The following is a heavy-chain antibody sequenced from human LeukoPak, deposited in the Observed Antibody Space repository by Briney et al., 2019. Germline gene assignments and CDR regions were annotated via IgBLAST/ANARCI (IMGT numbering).Heavy chain of an antibody. J-gene: IGHJ6*02. CDR2: IIPILGIA. CDR1: GGTFSSYA. V-gene: IGHV1-69*04. CDR3: ARLTLHCSSTSCYPYYYYYGMDV. Sequence: AASVKVSCKASGGTFSSYAISWVRQAPRQGLEWMGRIIPILGIANYAQKFQGRVTITADKSTSTAYMELSSLRSEDTAVYYCARLTLHCSSTSCYPYYYYYGMDVWGQGTTVTVSS. D-gene: IGHD2-2*01.